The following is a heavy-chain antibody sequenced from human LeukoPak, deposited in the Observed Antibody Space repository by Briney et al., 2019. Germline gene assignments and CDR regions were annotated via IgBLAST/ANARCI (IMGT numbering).Heavy chain of an antibody. J-gene: IGHJ4*02. CDR3: AREDSRGYQPFDC. Sequence: ASVKVSCKASGYTFSTYGISWVRQAPGQGLEWVGCLSVYNGNTNYAQKFQGRVTMTTDTSTSTAYMELRSLRSDDTAVYYCAREDSRGYQPFDCWGQGTLVTVSS. CDR2: LSVYNGNT. D-gene: IGHD3-22*01. V-gene: IGHV1-18*01. CDR1: GYTFSTYG.